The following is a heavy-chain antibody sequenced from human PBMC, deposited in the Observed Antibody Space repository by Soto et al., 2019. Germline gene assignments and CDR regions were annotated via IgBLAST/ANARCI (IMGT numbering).Heavy chain of an antibody. CDR3: ARHLTYCSAGSCYSDFPYYGMDV. CDR2: IFYSGST. CDR1: GDSISSGGHY. D-gene: IGHD2-15*01. Sequence: PSETLSLTCTVSGDSISSGGHYWSWIRQPPGKGLEWIGSIFYSGSTYYNPSLKSRVTISVDTSKNQFSLKLSSVTAADTAVYYCARHLTYCSAGSCYSDFPYYGMDVWGQGTTVTVSS. V-gene: IGHV4-39*01. J-gene: IGHJ6*02.